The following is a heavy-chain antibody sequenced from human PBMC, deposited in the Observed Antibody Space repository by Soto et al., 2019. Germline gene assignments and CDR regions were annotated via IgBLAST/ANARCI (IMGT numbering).Heavy chain of an antibody. Sequence: ASVKVSCKASGYTFTSYGLSWVRQAPGQGLEWMGWISAYNGNTNYAQKLQGRVTMTTDTSTSTAYMELRSLRSDDTAVYYCARLYCISTSCYLGMDVWGRGTTVTVSS. J-gene: IGHJ6*02. D-gene: IGHD2-2*01. CDR3: ARLYCISTSCYLGMDV. CDR2: ISAYNGNT. V-gene: IGHV1-18*01. CDR1: GYTFTSYG.